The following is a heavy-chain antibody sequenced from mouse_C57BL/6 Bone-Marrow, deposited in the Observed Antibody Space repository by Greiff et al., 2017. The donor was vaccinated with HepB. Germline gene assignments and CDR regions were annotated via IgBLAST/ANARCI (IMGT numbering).Heavy chain of an antibody. D-gene: IGHD1-1*01. CDR2: IDPANGNT. J-gene: IGHJ3*01. V-gene: IGHV14-3*01. CDR3: ARFGNYYGSSYEGSGFAY. Sequence: VQLQQSVAELVRPGASVKLSCTASGFNIKNTYMHWVKQRPEQGLEWIGRIDPANGNTKYAPKFQGKATITADTSSNTAYLQLSSLTSEDTAIYYCARFGNYYGSSYEGSGFAYWGQGTLVTVSA. CDR1: GFNIKNTY.